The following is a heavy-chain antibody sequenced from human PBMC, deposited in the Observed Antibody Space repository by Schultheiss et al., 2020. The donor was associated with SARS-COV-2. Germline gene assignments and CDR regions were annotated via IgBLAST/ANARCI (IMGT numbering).Heavy chain of an antibody. J-gene: IGHJ6*02. CDR2: ISAYNGNT. Sequence: GESLKISCKASGYTFTSYGISWVRQAPGQGLEWMGWISAYNGNTNYAQKLQGRVTMTTDTSTSTAYMELRSLRSDDTAVYYCAREGIAADDYYYGMDVWGQGTTVTVSS. D-gene: IGHD6-13*01. CDR3: AREGIAADDYYYGMDV. V-gene: IGHV1-18*01. CDR1: GYTFTSYG.